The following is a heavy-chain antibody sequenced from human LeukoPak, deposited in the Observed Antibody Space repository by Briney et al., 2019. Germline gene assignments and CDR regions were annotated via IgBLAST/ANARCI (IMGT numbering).Heavy chain of an antibody. D-gene: IGHD2-15*01. V-gene: IGHV3-30*18. CDR3: AKDLSGPRSCPIRRCYYAMDV. Sequence: GGSLRLSCAASEFTFSSYGMHWVRQAPGKGLEWVAVASYDGSNKYYADSVKGRFTISRDNSKNTLYLQMDSLRAEDTAVYYCAKDLSGPRSCPIRRCYYAMDVWGQGTTVTVSS. CDR1: EFTFSSYG. CDR2: ASYDGSNK. J-gene: IGHJ6*02.